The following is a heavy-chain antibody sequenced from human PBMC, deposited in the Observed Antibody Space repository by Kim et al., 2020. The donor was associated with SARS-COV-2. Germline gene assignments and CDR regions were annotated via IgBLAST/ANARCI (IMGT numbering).Heavy chain of an antibody. J-gene: IGHJ3*02. CDR1: GYTFTSYG. CDR2: ISAYNGNT. V-gene: IGHV1-18*01. Sequence: ASVKVSCKASGYTFTSYGISWVRQAPGQGLEWMGWISAYNGNTNYAQKLQGRVTMTTDTSTSTAYMELRSLRSDDTAVYYCARYYDSSGYYYAPTIDAFDIWGQGTMVTVSS. D-gene: IGHD3-22*01. CDR3: ARYYDSSGYYYAPTIDAFDI.